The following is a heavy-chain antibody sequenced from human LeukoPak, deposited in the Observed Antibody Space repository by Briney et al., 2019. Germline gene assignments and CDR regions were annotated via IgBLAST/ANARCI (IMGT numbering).Heavy chain of an antibody. CDR1: GGTFSSYA. Sequence: SVKVSCKASGGTFSSYAISWVRQAPGQGLDWMGGIIPIFGTANYAQEFQGRVTITTDESTSTAYTDLSSLRSEDTAVYYCARGGSGSYYRHWGQGTLVTVSS. J-gene: IGHJ4*02. D-gene: IGHD3-10*01. CDR2: IIPIFGTA. V-gene: IGHV1-69*05. CDR3: ARGGSGSYYRH.